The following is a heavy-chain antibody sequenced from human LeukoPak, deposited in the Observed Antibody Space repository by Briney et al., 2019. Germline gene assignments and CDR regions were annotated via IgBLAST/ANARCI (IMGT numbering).Heavy chain of an antibody. J-gene: IGHJ4*02. CDR2: IHYSGNT. V-gene: IGHV4-59*08. D-gene: IGHD1-7*01. CDR3: ASTEWNYAR. CDR1: GGSISSYY. Sequence: SETLSLTCTVSGGSISSYYWNWMRQPPGKGLEWIGYIHYSGNTNYNPSLKSRVTISLDTSRTQFSLKLTSVTAADTAVYYCASTEWNYARWGQGILVTVSS.